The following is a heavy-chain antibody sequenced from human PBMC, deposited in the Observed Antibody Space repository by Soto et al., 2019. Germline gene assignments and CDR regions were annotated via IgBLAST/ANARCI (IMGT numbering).Heavy chain of an antibody. D-gene: IGHD1-20*01. CDR3: ARRWEDNWKGNCFDP. V-gene: IGHV1-69*13. J-gene: IGHJ5*02. CDR2: IIPIFGTA. CDR1: GGTFSSYA. Sequence: SVKVSCKASGGTFSSYAISWVRQAPGQGLEWMGGIIPIFGTANYAQKFQGRVTITADESTSTAYMELSSLRSEDTAVYYCARRWEDNWKGNCFDPWGQGTLVTVSS.